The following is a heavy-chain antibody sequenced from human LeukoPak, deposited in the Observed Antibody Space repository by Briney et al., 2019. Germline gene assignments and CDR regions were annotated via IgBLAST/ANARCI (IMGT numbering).Heavy chain of an antibody. V-gene: IGHV4-39*01. Sequence: PSETLSLTCTVSGGSISSSSYYWGWVRQPPGKGLEWIGSIYYSGSTYYNPSLKSLVTISVDTSKNQFSLKLSSVTAADTAVYYCARLSRRDGYNPDYWGQGTLVTVSS. J-gene: IGHJ4*02. D-gene: IGHD5-24*01. CDR1: GGSISSSSYY. CDR3: ARLSRRDGYNPDY. CDR2: IYYSGST.